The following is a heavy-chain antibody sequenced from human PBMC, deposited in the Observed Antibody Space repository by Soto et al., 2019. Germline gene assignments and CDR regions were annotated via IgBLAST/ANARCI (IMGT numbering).Heavy chain of an antibody. CDR2: MNPNTGNA. D-gene: IGHD6-19*01. CDR1: GYNFTSYD. CDR3: ARFSRGTSGYFDY. V-gene: IGHV1-8*01. J-gene: IGHJ4*02. Sequence: QVQLVQSGAEVKKPGASVKVSCKASGYNFTSYDIHWVRQAPGQGLEWMGWMNPNTGNAASAQKFQGRVTMTRNTSISTAYMQLSSLTAEDTAVYFCARFSRGTSGYFDYWGQGTQVTVTS.